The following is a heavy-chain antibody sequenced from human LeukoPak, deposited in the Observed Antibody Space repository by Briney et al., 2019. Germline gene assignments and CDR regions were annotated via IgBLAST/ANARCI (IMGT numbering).Heavy chain of an antibody. J-gene: IGHJ4*02. D-gene: IGHD5-18*01. CDR2: IIPIFGTS. CDR3: ARGLDASMETAYDY. CDR1: GGSFNAYA. V-gene: IGHV1-69*05. Sequence: ASVKVSCKASGGSFNAYAISWVRQAPGQGLEWMGGIIPIFGTSNYAQKLQGRVTISTDESTSTAYMEVSSLRSEDTAIYYCARGLDASMETAYDYLGQGTLVTVSS.